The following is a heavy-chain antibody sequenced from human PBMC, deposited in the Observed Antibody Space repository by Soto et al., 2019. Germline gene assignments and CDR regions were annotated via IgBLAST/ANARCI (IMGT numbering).Heavy chain of an antibody. V-gene: IGHV4-4*02. Sequence: QVQLQESGPGLVKPSGTLSLTCAVSGDSIRSDKWWSWVRQPPGKGLEWIGEVHHSGNSNYNPSLKSRVIISVDKPKNQFSLNLSSVTDADTAVYYCARGERQQQRDYWGQGTLGTVSS. D-gene: IGHD6-25*01. CDR1: GDSIRSDKW. J-gene: IGHJ4*02. CDR2: VHHSGNS. CDR3: ARGERQQQRDY.